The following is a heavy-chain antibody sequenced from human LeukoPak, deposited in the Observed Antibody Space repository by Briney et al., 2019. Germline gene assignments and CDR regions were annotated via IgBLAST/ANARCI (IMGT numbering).Heavy chain of an antibody. CDR3: AKDLALRYFDWLSSDAFDI. CDR1: GFTFSSYG. D-gene: IGHD3-9*01. J-gene: IGHJ3*02. Sequence: PGRSLRLSCAASGFTFSSYGMHWVRQAPGKGLEWVAGISYDGSNKYYADSVKGRFTISRDNSKNTLYLQTNSLRAEDTAVYYCAKDLALRYFDWLSSDAFDIWGQGTMVTVSS. CDR2: ISYDGSNK. V-gene: IGHV3-30*18.